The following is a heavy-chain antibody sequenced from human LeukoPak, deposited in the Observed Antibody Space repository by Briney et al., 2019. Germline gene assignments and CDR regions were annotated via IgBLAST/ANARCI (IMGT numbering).Heavy chain of an antibody. CDR1: GFTFSSYG. CDR3: AKRAPVDY. CDR2: ISYDGSNK. J-gene: IGHJ4*02. V-gene: IGHV3-30*18. Sequence: PGGSLRLSCAASGFTFSSYGMHWVRQAPGKGLEWVAVISYDGSNKYYADFVKGRFTISRGNSKNTLYLQMNSLRAEDTAVYYCAKRAPVDYWGQGTLVTVSS.